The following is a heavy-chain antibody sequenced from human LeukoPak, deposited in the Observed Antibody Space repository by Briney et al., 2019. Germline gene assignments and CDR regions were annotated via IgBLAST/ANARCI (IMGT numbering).Heavy chain of an antibody. CDR2: ISYDGSNK. D-gene: IGHD6-13*01. J-gene: IGHJ4*02. Sequence: GSLRLSCAASGSTFSSYAMHWVRQAPGKGLEWVAVISYDGSNKYYADSVKGRFTISRDNSKNTLYLQMNSLRAEDTAVYYCARDNGKFPSAATGDFDYWGQGTLVTVSS. CDR1: GSTFSSYA. CDR3: ARDNGKFPSAATGDFDY. V-gene: IGHV3-30*04.